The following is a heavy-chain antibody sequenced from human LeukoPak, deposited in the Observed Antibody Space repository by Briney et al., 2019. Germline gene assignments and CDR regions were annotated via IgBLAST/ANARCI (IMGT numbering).Heavy chain of an antibody. CDR2: IYTSGST. Sequence: PSQTLSLTCTVSGGSISSGSYYWSWIRQPAGTGLEWIGRIYTSGSTNYNPSLKSRVTISGDTSKNQFSLRLSSVTAADTAVYYCARASYSYDINGWVPFDYWGQGTLVTVSS. V-gene: IGHV4-61*02. D-gene: IGHD3-22*01. CDR1: GGSISSGSYY. CDR3: ARASYSYDINGWVPFDY. J-gene: IGHJ4*02.